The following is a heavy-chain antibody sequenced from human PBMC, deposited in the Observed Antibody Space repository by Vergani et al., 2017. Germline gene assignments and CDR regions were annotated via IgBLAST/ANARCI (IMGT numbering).Heavy chain of an antibody. V-gene: IGHV1-69*01. J-gene: IGHJ4*02. Sequence: QVQLVQSGAEVKKPGSSVKVSCKASGGTFSSYAISWVRQAPGQGLEWMGGIIPIFGTANYAQKFQGRVTITADESTSTAYMELSSLRSEDTAVYYCASSSHYDFWSGYVQGSCGYWGQGTLVTVSS. CDR1: GGTFSSYA. D-gene: IGHD3-3*01. CDR3: ASSSHYDFWSGYVQGSCGY. CDR2: IIPIFGTA.